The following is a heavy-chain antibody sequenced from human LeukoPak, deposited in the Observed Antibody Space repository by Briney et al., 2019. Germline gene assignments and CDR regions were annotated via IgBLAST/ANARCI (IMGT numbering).Heavy chain of an antibody. CDR2: IYNSGST. J-gene: IGHJ4*02. Sequence: SETLSLTCSVSGDSFSSYYWSWIRHPPGKGLEWIGNIYNSGSTNYNPSLKSRVTISVDTSKNQFSLKLSSVTAADTAVYYCARGRDGLKPWGQGTLVTVSS. CDR3: ARGRDGLKP. CDR1: GDSFSSYY. D-gene: IGHD5-24*01. V-gene: IGHV4-59*01.